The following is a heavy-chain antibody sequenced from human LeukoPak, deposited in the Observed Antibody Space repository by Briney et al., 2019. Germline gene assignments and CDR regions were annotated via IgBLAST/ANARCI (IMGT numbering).Heavy chain of an antibody. V-gene: IGHV5-51*01. J-gene: IGHJ4*02. CDR3: ARQIAAADFDF. Sequence: GESLKISCTGSGYSFTSYWIGWVRQMPGKGLELMGIIYPGDSDTRYSPSFQGQVTISADKSISTAYLQWSSLKASDTAMYYCARQIAAADFDFWGQGTLVTVSS. D-gene: IGHD6-13*01. CDR1: GYSFTSYW. CDR2: IYPGDSDT.